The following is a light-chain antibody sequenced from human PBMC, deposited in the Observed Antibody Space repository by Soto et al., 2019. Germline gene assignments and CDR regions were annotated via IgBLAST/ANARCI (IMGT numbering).Light chain of an antibody. CDR2: DAS. CDR3: KESYGTPIT. J-gene: IGKJ5*01. V-gene: IGKV3-11*01. Sequence: EIVLPQSPATLSLSPGERAALSGRASQSVSSYLAWYQQKPGQAPRLLIYDASNRATGIPARFSGSGSGTDFTLTITSLQPEDFATYYCKESYGTPITVGQGTRLEIK. CDR1: QSVSSY.